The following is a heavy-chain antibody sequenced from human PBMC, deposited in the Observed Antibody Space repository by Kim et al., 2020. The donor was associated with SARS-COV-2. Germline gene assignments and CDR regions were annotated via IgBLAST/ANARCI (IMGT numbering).Heavy chain of an antibody. J-gene: IGHJ5*02. V-gene: IGHV1-18*01. D-gene: IGHD6-13*01. Sequence: QELQGRVTMTTDTSTSTAYMELRSLRSDDTAVYYCARAAAGPPYNWFDPWGQGTLVTVSS. CDR3: ARAAAGPPYNWFDP.